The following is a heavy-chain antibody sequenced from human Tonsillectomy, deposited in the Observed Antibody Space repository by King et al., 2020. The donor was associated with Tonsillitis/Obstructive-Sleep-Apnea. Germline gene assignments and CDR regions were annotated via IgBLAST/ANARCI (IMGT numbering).Heavy chain of an antibody. V-gene: IGHV4-39*01. D-gene: IGHD3-16*01. CDR1: GASISRRIYY. J-gene: IGHJ6*02. CDR3: ARQGLGAVYYYYIMDV. CDR2: IYYSGST. Sequence: QLQESGPGLVKPSETLSLTCTVSGASISRRIYYWGWIRQPPGKGLEWIGSIYYSGSTYYNPSLKSRVTISVDTSKNQFSLKLSSVTAADTAVYYCARQGLGAVYYYYIMDVWGQGTTVFVSS.